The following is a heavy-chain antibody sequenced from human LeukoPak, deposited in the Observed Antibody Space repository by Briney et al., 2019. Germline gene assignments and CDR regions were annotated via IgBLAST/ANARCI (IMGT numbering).Heavy chain of an antibody. J-gene: IGHJ4*02. CDR1: GFTFSSYS. V-gene: IGHV3-21*04. Sequence: GGSLRLSCAASGFTFSSYSMNWVRQAPGKGLEWVSSISSSSSYIYYADSVKGRFTISRDNAKNSLYLQMNSLRAEDTAVYYCAKGKVVGYSAFDYWGQGTLVTVSS. D-gene: IGHD2-15*01. CDR3: AKGKVVGYSAFDY. CDR2: ISSSSSYI.